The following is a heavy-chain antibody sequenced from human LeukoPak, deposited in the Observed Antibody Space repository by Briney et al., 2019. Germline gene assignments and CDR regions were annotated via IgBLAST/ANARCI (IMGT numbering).Heavy chain of an antibody. CDR2: IYTSGST. J-gene: IGHJ6*02. CDR3: TKETSQLVRIYYYYGMDA. Sequence: SETLSLTCTVSGGSISSGSYYWSWIRQPAGKGLEWIGRIYTSGSTNYNPSLKSRVTISVDTSKNQFSLKLSSVTAADTAVYYCTKETSQLVRIYYYYGMDAWGQGTTVTVSS. D-gene: IGHD1-1*01. CDR1: GGSISSGSYY. V-gene: IGHV4-61*02.